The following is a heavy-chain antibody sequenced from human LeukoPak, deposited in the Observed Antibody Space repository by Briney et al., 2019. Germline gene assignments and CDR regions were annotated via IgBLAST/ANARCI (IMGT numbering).Heavy chain of an antibody. CDR1: GGSTSSGDYY. J-gene: IGHJ4*02. V-gene: IGHV4-30-4*08. Sequence: SETLSLTCTVSGGSTSSGDYYWSWIRQPPGKGLEWIGYIYYSGSTYYNPSLKSRVTISVDTSKNQFSLRLSSVTAADTAVYYCARAVGYYYDSSGYLYWGLGTLVTVSS. CDR2: IYYSGST. CDR3: ARAVGYYYDSSGYLY. D-gene: IGHD3-22*01.